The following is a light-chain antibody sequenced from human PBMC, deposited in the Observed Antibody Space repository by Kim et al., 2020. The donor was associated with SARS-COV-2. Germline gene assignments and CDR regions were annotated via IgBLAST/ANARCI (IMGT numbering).Light chain of an antibody. CDR2: GAS. J-gene: IGKJ2*01. CDR1: QSVGSN. CDR3: QHYKKLPPYT. V-gene: IGKV3-15*01. Sequence: EVVMTQSPVTLSVSPGERATLSCRASQSVGSNLAWYQQKPGQAPRLLIYGASTRATGIPARFSGSGSGTEFTLTIDSLQSEDFALYYCQHYKKLPPYTFGQGTKLEI.